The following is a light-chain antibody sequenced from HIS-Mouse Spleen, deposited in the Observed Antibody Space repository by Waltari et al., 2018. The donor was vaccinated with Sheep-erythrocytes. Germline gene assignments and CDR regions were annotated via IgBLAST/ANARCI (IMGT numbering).Light chain of an antibody. CDR2: EVN. J-gene: IGLJ2*01. CDR1: SGSIASNY. CDR3: QSYDSSNHDVV. Sequence: NFMLTQPHSVSESPGKTVTISCTRSSGSIASNYVQWYQQRPGSAPTTLIYEVNQRPPGVPDRFSGSIDSSSNSASLTIAGLKTEDEADYYCQSYDSSNHDVVFGGGTKLTVL. V-gene: IGLV6-57*04.